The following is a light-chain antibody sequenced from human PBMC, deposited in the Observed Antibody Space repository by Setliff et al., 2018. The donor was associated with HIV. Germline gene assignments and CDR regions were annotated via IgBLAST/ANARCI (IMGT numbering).Light chain of an antibody. CDR2: RNN. CDR3: QSYDTNLSVV. V-gene: IGLV1-40*01. J-gene: IGLJ2*01. Sequence: VLTQPPSVSGAPGQRIIISCTGNNSNIGAGYHVHWYQHLPGTAPKLIIYRNNNRPSGVPDRLSGSKSGTSASLAITGLQAEDEAGYYCQSYDTNLSVVFGGGTKVTVL. CDR1: NSNIGAGYH.